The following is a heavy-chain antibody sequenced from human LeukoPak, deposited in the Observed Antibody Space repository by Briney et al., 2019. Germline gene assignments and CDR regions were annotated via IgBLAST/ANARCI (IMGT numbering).Heavy chain of an antibody. J-gene: IGHJ6*03. V-gene: IGHV3-23*01. CDR2: IRGSGGST. Sequence: TGGSLRLSCAASGFTFSGYAMSWVRQAPGKGLEWVSAIRGSGGSTYYADSVKGRFTISRDNSKNTLYLQMNSLRAEDTAVYYCAKGAPNTYDFWSGYYLYYYYYYMDVWGKGTTVTVSS. D-gene: IGHD3-3*01. CDR1: GFTFSGYA. CDR3: AKGAPNTYDFWSGYYLYYYYYYMDV.